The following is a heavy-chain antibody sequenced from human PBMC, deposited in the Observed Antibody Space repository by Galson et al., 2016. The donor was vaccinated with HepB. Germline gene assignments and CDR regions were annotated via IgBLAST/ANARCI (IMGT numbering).Heavy chain of an antibody. D-gene: IGHD4-11*01. J-gene: IGHJ4*02. CDR1: GFTFSSYS. Sequence: SLRLSCAASGFTFSSYSMIWVRQAPGKGLEWVSFISSSSSTIYYADSVKGRFTVSRDNAHNSLFLQMNSLRAEDTPIYYCASLYSSPFLRGLFDYWGQGTLVTVSS. V-gene: IGHV3-21*01. CDR3: ASLYSSPFLRGLFDY. CDR2: ISSSSSTI.